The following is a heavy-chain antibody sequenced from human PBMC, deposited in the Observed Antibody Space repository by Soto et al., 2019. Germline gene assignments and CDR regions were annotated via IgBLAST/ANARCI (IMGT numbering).Heavy chain of an antibody. CDR2: ITNSGKHT. Sequence: HPGGSLRLSCEASGFTFSTYAMSWVRQAPGKGLQWISTITNSGKHTYYADSVKGRFTISRDTSTNTLYLEMNNLRAEDTAVYYCAKNYDLFTGAFDYWGQGKLVTVS. D-gene: IGHD3-9*01. CDR1: GFTFSTYA. CDR3: AKNYDLFTGAFDY. J-gene: IGHJ4*02. V-gene: IGHV3-23*05.